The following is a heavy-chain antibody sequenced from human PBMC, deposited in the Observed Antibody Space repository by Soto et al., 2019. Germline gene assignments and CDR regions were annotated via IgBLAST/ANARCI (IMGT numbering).Heavy chain of an antibody. D-gene: IGHD3-9*01. Sequence: ASVKVSCKASGYTFTSYGISWVRQAPGQGLEWMGWISAYNGNTNYAQKLQGRVTMTTDTSTSTAYMELRSLRSDDTAVYYCARDLRIFCDILTGGDAFDIWGQGTMVTVSS. CDR1: GYTFTSYG. CDR3: ARDLRIFCDILTGGDAFDI. J-gene: IGHJ3*02. CDR2: ISAYNGNT. V-gene: IGHV1-18*01.